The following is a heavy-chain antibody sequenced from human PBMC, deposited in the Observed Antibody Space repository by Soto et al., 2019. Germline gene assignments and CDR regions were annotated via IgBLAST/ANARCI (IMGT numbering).Heavy chain of an antibody. D-gene: IGHD3-10*01. CDR3: VRVRGGGTYHFDY. J-gene: IGHJ4*02. V-gene: IGHV3-72*01. CDR1: GFTFSDHY. CDR2: TRNKANRYTT. Sequence: EVQLVESGGGLVQPGGSLRLSCAASGFTFSDHYMDWVRQALGRGLEWVGRTRNKANRYTTEYAASVKGRFTISRDDSKNSLYLQMNSLKTDDTAVYYCVRVRGGGTYHFDYWGQGALVTVSS.